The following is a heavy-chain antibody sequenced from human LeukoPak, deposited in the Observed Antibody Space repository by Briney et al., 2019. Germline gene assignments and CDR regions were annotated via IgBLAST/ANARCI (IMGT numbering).Heavy chain of an antibody. CDR3: AITGGPTVTAFDL. D-gene: IGHD4-17*01. V-gene: IGHV3-7*02. CDR1: GFTFSSYA. CDR2: INHEGGDK. J-gene: IGHJ4*02. Sequence: GGSLRLSCAASGFTFSSYAMSWVRQAPGKRLEWVANINHEGGDKNYVDSVKGRFTISRDNAKSSLYLQMNSLRVEDTAVYYCAITGGPTVTAFDLWGQGILVTVSS.